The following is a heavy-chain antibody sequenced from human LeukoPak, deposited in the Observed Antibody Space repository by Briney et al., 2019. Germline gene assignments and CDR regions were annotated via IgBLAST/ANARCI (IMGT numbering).Heavy chain of an antibody. CDR3: AKSRFVVVPAAHFDY. J-gene: IGHJ4*02. Sequence: GGSLRLSCAASGFTFSRYAMSWVRQAPGKGLEWVSAISGSGGSTYYADSVQGRFTISRDNSKDTLYLQMNSLRAEDTAVYYCAKSRFVVVPAAHFDYWGQGTLVTVSS. V-gene: IGHV3-23*01. D-gene: IGHD2-2*01. CDR2: ISGSGGST. CDR1: GFTFSRYA.